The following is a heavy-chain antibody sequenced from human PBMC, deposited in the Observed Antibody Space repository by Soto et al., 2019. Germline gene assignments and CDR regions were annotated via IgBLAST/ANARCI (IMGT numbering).Heavy chain of an antibody. D-gene: IGHD3-10*01. CDR2: VNPIVSMS. CDR3: ASSYGSGYRAFDF. V-gene: IGHV1-69*02. Sequence: QVQLVQSGAEVKRPGSSVQVSCKASGATFNFYSINWVRQAPGLGLEWMGRVNPIVSMSNYAQKFQGRVTRTADKSTSTAYMELSSLRSEDTAIYYCASSYGSGYRAFDFWGRGALVTVSS. J-gene: IGHJ4*02. CDR1: GATFNFYS.